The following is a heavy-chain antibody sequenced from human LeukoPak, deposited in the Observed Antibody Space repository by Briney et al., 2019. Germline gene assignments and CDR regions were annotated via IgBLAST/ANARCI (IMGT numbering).Heavy chain of an antibody. CDR1: GFTFSSYS. D-gene: IGHD6-13*01. Sequence: GGSLRLSCAASGFTFSSYSMNWVRQAPGKGLEWVSFISTSSSYIHNADSVKGRFTISRDNAENSLDLQMNSLRAEDTAVYYCARAAIAAARIYYYMDVWGKGTTVTVSS. CDR3: ARAAIAAARIYYYMDV. CDR2: ISTSSSYI. V-gene: IGHV3-21*01. J-gene: IGHJ6*03.